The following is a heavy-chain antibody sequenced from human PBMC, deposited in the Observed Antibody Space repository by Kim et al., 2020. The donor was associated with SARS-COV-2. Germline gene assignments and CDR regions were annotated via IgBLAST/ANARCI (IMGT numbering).Heavy chain of an antibody. D-gene: IGHD2-15*01. CDR3: ARGDIVVVVAAI. CDR2: INHSGST. CDR1: GGSFSGYY. J-gene: IGHJ4*02. Sequence: SETLSLTCAVYGGSFSGYYWSWIRQPPGKGLEWIGEINHSGSTNYNPSLNSRVTISVDTSKNQFSLKLSSVTAADTAVYYCARGDIVVVVAAIWGQGTLVTVSS. V-gene: IGHV4-34*01.